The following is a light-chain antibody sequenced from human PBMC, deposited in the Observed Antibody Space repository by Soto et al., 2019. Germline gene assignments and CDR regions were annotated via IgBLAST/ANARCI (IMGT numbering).Light chain of an antibody. V-gene: IGKV3-20*01. J-gene: IGKJ1*01. Sequence: TVFQKSRRDLSLSIVARSILSCQARQGVSSTFLAWYQQKPGQAPRLLIYGASSMATGIPDRFSGSGSGTDFTLTISRLEPEDFATYYCQQNNITLWTFGQGTKVDIK. CDR2: GAS. CDR3: QQNNITLWT. CDR1: QGVSSTF.